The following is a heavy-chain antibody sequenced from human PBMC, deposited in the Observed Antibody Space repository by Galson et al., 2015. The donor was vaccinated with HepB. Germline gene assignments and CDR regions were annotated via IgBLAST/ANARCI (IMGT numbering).Heavy chain of an antibody. J-gene: IGHJ4*02. D-gene: IGHD2-8*02. CDR1: KFTFSSYW. Sequence: SLRLSCAASKFTFSSYWMHWIRQAPGKGLVWVSRINSDGRRTSYADSVRGRFTISRDNAKNTLYLQMNSLRDEDTAVYYCARDSLYCTGGICYFEYWGQGTLVTVSS. CDR2: INSDGRRT. CDR3: ARDSLYCTGGICYFEY. V-gene: IGHV3-74*01.